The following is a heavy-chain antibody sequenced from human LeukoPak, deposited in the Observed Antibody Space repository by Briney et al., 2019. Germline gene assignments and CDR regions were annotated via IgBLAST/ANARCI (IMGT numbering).Heavy chain of an antibody. V-gene: IGHV3-23*01. CDR3: GKEVERHFDLKY. CDR2: FSGGGDS. J-gene: IGHJ4*02. CDR1: GFTFGIYA. D-gene: IGHD2/OR15-2a*01. Sequence: GGSLRLSCAVSGFTFGIYAVSWVRQAPGKGLEWVSAFSGGGDSYYADSVRGRFTISRDNSKKILYLQMNSLRAEDTAVYYCGKEVERHFDLKYWGQGTLVTVSS.